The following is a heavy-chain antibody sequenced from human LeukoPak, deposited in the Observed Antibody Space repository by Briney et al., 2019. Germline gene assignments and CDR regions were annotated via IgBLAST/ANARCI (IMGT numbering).Heavy chain of an antibody. V-gene: IGHV1-69*13. D-gene: IGHD2-15*01. Sequence: GAXVKVSCKASGGTFSSYAISWVRQAPGQGVEWMGGIIPIFGTANYAQKFQGRVTINADESKSTAYMELSSLRSEDTAVYYCARSYCSGGSCLNWFDPWGQGTLVTVSS. CDR2: IIPIFGTA. CDR3: ARSYCSGGSCLNWFDP. CDR1: GGTFSSYA. J-gene: IGHJ5*02.